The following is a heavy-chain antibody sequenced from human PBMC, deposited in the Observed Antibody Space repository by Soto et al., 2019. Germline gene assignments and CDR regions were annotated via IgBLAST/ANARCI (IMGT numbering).Heavy chain of an antibody. Sequence: QVQLVQSGAEMKKPGASVKVSCEASGYTFTAYYIHWVRQAPGQGLEWMGWINPNGGGTKYAQKFQGRVTLTTDTSINTAYMELTRLTSDDTAVYYCARAVHTMIQGVRFRVDQWGQGTLVTVSS. CDR1: GYTFTAYY. J-gene: IGHJ4*02. CDR2: INPNGGGT. D-gene: IGHD3-10*01. V-gene: IGHV1-2*02. CDR3: ARAVHTMIQGVRFRVDQ.